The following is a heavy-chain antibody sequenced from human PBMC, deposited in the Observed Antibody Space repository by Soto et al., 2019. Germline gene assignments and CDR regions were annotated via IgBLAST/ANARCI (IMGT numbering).Heavy chain of an antibody. Sequence: PGGSLRLSCTAPRCTFGRYWMHWVRQAPGKGLGWGSDINVDGTETWYADSVKGRFTISRDNDKKTLYLHMSGLRVDDTGVYYCARDKAVPLTNYGMDVWGQGTTVTVSS. CDR3: ARDKAVPLTNYGMDV. CDR2: INVDGTET. V-gene: IGHV3-74*01. CDR1: RCTFGRYW. J-gene: IGHJ6*02.